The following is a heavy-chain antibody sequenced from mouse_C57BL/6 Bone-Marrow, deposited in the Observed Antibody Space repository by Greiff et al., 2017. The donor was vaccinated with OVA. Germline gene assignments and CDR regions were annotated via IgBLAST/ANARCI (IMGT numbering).Heavy chain of an antibody. CDR1: GFSLTSYG. V-gene: IGHV2-2*01. J-gene: IGHJ2*01. CDR3: ARNPPRLSTYYFDY. D-gene: IGHD1-1*01. Sequence: VQLQESGPGLVQPSQSLSITCTVSGFSLTSYGVHWVRQSPGKGLEWLGVIWSGGSTDYNAAFISRLSISKDNSKSQVFFKMNSLQADDTAIYYCARNPPRLSTYYFDYWGQGTTLTVSS. CDR2: IWSGGST.